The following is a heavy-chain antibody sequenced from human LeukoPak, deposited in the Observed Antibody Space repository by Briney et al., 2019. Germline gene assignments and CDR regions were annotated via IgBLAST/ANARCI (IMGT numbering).Heavy chain of an antibody. CDR2: INHSGST. D-gene: IGHD3-10*01. V-gene: IGHV4-34*01. CDR3: ARGLVPSDY. J-gene: IGHJ4*02. Sequence: SETLSLTCAVYGGSFSGYYWSWIRQPPGKGLEWIGEINHSGSTNYNPSLKSRVTISVDTSKNQFPLKLSSVTAADTAVYYCARGLVPSDYWGQGTLVTVSS. CDR1: GGSFSGYY.